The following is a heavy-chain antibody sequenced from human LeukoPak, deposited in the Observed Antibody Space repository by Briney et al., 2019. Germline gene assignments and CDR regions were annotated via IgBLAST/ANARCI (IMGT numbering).Heavy chain of an antibody. CDR1: GYTFTNYG. Sequence: ASVTVSCKASGYTFTNYGISWVRQAPGQGLEWMGWISAYNGNTNYAQKLQGRVTITTDTSTSTAYMELRSLRSDDTAVYYCAIDIRRRLLWFGEIPPFDPWGQGTLVTVSS. CDR3: AIDIRRRLLWFGEIPPFDP. V-gene: IGHV1-18*04. D-gene: IGHD3-10*01. J-gene: IGHJ5*02. CDR2: ISAYNGNT.